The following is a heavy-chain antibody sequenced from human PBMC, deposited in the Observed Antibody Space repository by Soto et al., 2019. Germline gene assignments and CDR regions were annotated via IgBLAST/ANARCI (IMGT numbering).Heavy chain of an antibody. D-gene: IGHD4-17*01. CDR1: GGSISSGDYY. CDR2: IYYSGST. V-gene: IGHV4-30-4*01. Sequence: PSETLSLTCTVPGGSISSGDYYWSWIRQPPGKGLEWIGYIYYSGSTYYNPSLRSRLTISVDTSKNQFSLKLSSVTAADTAVYCCARLGPTTVPTSYFTGNYNGMDVWGQGTTVTVSS. CDR3: ARLGPTTVPTSYFTGNYNGMDV. J-gene: IGHJ6*02.